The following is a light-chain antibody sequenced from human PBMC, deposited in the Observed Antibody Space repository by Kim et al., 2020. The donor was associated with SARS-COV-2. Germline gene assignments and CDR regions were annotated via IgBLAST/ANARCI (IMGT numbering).Light chain of an antibody. Sequence: EIVLTQSPGTLSLSPGERATLSCRASQGVSSRYLAWYQQKPGQAPRLLIYDASSRATGIPDRFSGSGSGTDFTLTISRLKPEDFAVYYCQQYGSSPLTFGGGTKVDIK. CDR2: DAS. V-gene: IGKV3-20*01. CDR1: QGVSSRY. CDR3: QQYGSSPLT. J-gene: IGKJ4*01.